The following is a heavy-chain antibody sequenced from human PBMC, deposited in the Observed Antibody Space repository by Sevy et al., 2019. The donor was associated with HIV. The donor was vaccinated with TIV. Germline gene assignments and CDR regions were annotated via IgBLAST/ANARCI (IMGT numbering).Heavy chain of an antibody. J-gene: IGHJ4*02. CDR2: IRSRVNSHAT. D-gene: IGHD3-9*01. CDR3: TASMKTDVLRYFDWLEEPPFDH. V-gene: IGHV3-73*01. CDR1: GFTFSGSA. Sequence: GGSLRLSCAASGFTFSGSAMHWVRQASGKGLEWVGRIRSRVNSHATAYAASVKGRFTISRDDSENTAFLQMSSLKTEDKAVYYCTASMKTDVLRYFDWLEEPPFDHWGQGTLVTVSS.